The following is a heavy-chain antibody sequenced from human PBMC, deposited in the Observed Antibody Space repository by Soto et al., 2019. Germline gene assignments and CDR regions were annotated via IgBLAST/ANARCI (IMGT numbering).Heavy chain of an antibody. CDR3: ARVDIVVVPAAIRPPDYYYYYMDV. CDR1: GYTFTSYD. CDR2: MNPNSGNT. D-gene: IGHD2-2*01. Sequence: ASVKVSCKASGYTFTSYDINWVRQATGQGLEWMGWMNPNSGNTGYAQKFQGRVTMTRTTSISTAYMELSSLRSEDTAVYYCARVDIVVVPAAIRPPDYYYYYMDVWGKGTTVTVSS. V-gene: IGHV1-8*01. J-gene: IGHJ6*03.